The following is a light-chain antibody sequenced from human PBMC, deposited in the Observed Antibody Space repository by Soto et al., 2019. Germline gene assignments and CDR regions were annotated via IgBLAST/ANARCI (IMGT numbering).Light chain of an antibody. CDR1: QSVSSSY. V-gene: IGKV3-20*01. J-gene: IGKJ3*01. Sequence: EIVLTQSPGTLSLSPGERATLSCRASQSVSSSYLAWYQQKPGQAPRLLIYGASSRATGIPDRFSGSGSGTAFTLTISRLEPEDFAVYYCQQYASSPLFTFGPGTKVDIK. CDR3: QQYASSPLFT. CDR2: GAS.